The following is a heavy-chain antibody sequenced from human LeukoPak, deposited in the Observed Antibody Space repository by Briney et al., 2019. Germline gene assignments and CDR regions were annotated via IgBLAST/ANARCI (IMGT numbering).Heavy chain of an antibody. V-gene: IGHV1-24*01. J-gene: IGHJ4*01. D-gene: IGHD3-10*01. CDR1: GDTLTELS. CDR3: TTREIVVEPALTSMVRGVLWRSDF. Sequence: GASVKVSCKVSGDTLTELSIHWVRQAPGKGLEWMGGFDPKEGKRVYAQNFQGRVAMTEDTSSGSAYMELNSLRSEDTDVYYCTTREIVVEPALTSMVRGVLWRSDFWGHGTLVTVSS. CDR2: FDPKEGKR.